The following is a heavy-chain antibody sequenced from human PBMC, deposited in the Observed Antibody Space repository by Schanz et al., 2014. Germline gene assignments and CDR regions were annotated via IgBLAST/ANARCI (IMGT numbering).Heavy chain of an antibody. V-gene: IGHV3-11*05. J-gene: IGHJ4*02. Sequence: QVQLVESGGGLVKPGGSLRLSCAASGFTFSDYYMSWIRQAPGKGLEWVSSISYGTSYIYYAESVKGRFTISRDNAKNSLYLQMNSLRAEDTAMYYCARWFLIRGVILDSWGQGTLVTVSS. D-gene: IGHD3-10*01. CDR2: ISYGTSYI. CDR3: ARWFLIRGVILDS. CDR1: GFTFSDYY.